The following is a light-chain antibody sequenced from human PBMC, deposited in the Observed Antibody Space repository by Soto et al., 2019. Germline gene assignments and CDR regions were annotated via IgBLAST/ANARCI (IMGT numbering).Light chain of an antibody. V-gene: IGLV1-40*01. CDR3: QSYDISLSGWV. CDR1: SSNIGAGYD. Sequence: QLVLTQPPSVSGAPGQRVTIPCTGSSSNIGAGYDVHWYQQLPGTAPKVLIYGNSDRPSGVPDRFTGSKSGTSASLGITGLQTEDEADYYCQSYDISLSGWVFGGGTQLTVL. J-gene: IGLJ3*02. CDR2: GNS.